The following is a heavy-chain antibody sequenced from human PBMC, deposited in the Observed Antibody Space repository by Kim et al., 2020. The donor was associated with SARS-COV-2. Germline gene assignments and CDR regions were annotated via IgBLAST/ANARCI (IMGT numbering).Heavy chain of an antibody. Sequence: SETLSLTCTVSGGSISSYYWSWIRQPPGKGLEWIGYIYYSGSTNYNPSLKSRVTISVDTSKNQFSLKLSSVTAADTAVYYCAREIQLGDWYFDLWGRGTLVTVSS. CDR1: GGSISSYY. CDR2: IYYSGST. CDR3: AREIQLGDWYFDL. V-gene: IGHV4-59*13. J-gene: IGHJ2*01. D-gene: IGHD5-18*01.